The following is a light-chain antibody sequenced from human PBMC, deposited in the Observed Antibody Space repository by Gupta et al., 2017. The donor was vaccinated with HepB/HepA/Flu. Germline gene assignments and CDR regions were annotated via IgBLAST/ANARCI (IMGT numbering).Light chain of an antibody. CDR3: QQYNSYPLT. CDR1: QSISSW. J-gene: IGKJ4*01. V-gene: IGKV1-5*03. CDR2: KAS. Sequence: VGDRVTITCRASQSISSWLAWYQQKPGKAPKLLIYKASSLESGVPSRFSGSGSGTEFTLTISSLQPDDFATYYCQQYNSYPLTFGGGTKVEIK.